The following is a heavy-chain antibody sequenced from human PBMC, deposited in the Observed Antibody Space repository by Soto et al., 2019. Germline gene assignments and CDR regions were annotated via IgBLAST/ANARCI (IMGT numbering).Heavy chain of an antibody. Sequence: GASVKVSCKASGGTFSSYAISWVRQAPGQGLEWKGEIIPIFGTANYAQKFQGRVTITADESTSTAYMELSSLRSEDTAVYYCAVGSYLRPYFDYWGQGTLVTVSS. CDR1: GGTFSSYA. CDR2: IIPIFGTA. CDR3: AVGSYLRPYFDY. V-gene: IGHV1-69*13. J-gene: IGHJ4*02. D-gene: IGHD1-26*01.